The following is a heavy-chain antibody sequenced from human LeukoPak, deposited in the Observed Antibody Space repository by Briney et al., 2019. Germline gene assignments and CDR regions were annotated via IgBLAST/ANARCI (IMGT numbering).Heavy chain of an antibody. D-gene: IGHD2-2*01. J-gene: IGHJ4*02. V-gene: IGHV4-34*01. Sequence: SETLSLTCAVYGGSFSGYYWSWIRQPPGKGLVWIGEINHSGSTNYNPSLKSRVTISVDTSKNQFSLKLSSATAADTAVYYCARQGYCSSTSCLRPFDYWGQGTLVTVSS. CDR3: ARQGYCSSTSCLRPFDY. CDR1: GGSFSGYY. CDR2: INHSGST.